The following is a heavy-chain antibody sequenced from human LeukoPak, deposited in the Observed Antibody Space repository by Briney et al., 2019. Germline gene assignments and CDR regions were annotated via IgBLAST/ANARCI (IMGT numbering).Heavy chain of an antibody. CDR1: GFTFSSYA. Sequence: GGSLRLSCAASGFTFSSYAMSWVRQAPGKGLEWVSAISGNGGGTYYADSVKGRFTISRDNSKNTLYLQMNSLRAEDTAVYYCAKDRLVRYSYYGMDVWGQGTTVTVSS. CDR3: AKDRLVRYSYYGMDV. CDR2: ISGNGGGT. V-gene: IGHV3-23*01. J-gene: IGHJ6*02. D-gene: IGHD6-19*01.